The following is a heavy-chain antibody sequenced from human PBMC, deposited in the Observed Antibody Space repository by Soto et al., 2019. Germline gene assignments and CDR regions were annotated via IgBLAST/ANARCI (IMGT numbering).Heavy chain of an antibody. J-gene: IGHJ6*02. Sequence: SVKVSCKASGFTFTSSAVQWVRQARGQRLKWIGWIVVGSGNTNYAQKFQERVTITRDMFTSTAYMELSSLRSEDTAVYYCAAGGYYGSGSYSKPDYYYYGMDVWGQGTTVTVSS. CDR1: GFTFTSSA. V-gene: IGHV1-58*01. CDR2: IVVGSGNT. CDR3: AAGGYYGSGSYSKPDYYYYGMDV. D-gene: IGHD3-10*01.